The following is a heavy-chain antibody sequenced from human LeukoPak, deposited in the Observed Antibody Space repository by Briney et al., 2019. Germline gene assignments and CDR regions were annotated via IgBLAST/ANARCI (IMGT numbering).Heavy chain of an antibody. J-gene: IGHJ3*02. CDR2: IIPIFGTA. Sequence: GASVKVSCKASGGTFSSYAISWVRQAPGQGLEWMGGIIPIFGTANYAQKFQGRVTITADESTSTAYMELSSLRSEDTVVYYCARDPRDTSAFDIWGQGTMVTVSS. V-gene: IGHV1-69*13. CDR1: GGTFSSYA. CDR3: ARDPRDTSAFDI. D-gene: IGHD5-18*01.